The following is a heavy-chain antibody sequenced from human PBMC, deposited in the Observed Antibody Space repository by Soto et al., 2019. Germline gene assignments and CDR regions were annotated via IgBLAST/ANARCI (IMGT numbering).Heavy chain of an antibody. CDR2: ISGSGGST. Sequence: LRLSCAASGFTFSSYAMSWVRQAPGKGLEWVSAISGSGGSTYYADSVKGRFTISKDNSKNTLYLQMNSLRAEDTAVYYCAKARDYGSGSYYNWYFDYWGQGTLVTVSS. CDR3: AKARDYGSGSYYNWYFDY. D-gene: IGHD3-10*01. CDR1: GFTFSSYA. J-gene: IGHJ4*02. V-gene: IGHV3-23*01.